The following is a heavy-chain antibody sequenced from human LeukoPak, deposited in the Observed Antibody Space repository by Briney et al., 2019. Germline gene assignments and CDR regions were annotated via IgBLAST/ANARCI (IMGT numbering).Heavy chain of an antibody. CDR1: GGSINSYY. CDR3: ARFLGWPRNYFDY. D-gene: IGHD6-19*01. J-gene: IGHJ4*02. V-gene: IGHV4-59*08. Sequence: SETLSLTCTVSGGSINSYYWSWIRQPPGKGLEYIGYIYYSGSTNYKPSLRSRVTISVDTSKSQFSLKLSSVTAADTAVYYCARFLGWPRNYFDYWGQGTLVTVSS. CDR2: IYYSGST.